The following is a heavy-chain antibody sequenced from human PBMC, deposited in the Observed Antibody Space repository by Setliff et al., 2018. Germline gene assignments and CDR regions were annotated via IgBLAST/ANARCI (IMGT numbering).Heavy chain of an antibody. D-gene: IGHD5-18*01. CDR2: IYHNGNT. CDR1: GGSISPYF. J-gene: IGHJ6*02. CDR3: ARDRTAYSYGLDV. Sequence: SETLSLTCTVSGGSISPYFWSWIRQPPGKGLEWIGYIYHNGNTNFNPSLKTRVNMSVDTSKNRIALNLKSVTAADTAVYYCARDRTAYSYGLDVWGQGTTVTVSS. V-gene: IGHV4-59*01.